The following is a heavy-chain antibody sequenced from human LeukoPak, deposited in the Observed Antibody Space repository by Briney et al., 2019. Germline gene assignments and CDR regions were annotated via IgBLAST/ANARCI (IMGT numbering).Heavy chain of an antibody. Sequence: PSETLSLTCAVYGGSFSGYYWSWIRQPPGKGLEWIGDINHSGSTNYNPSLKSRVTISVDTSKNQFSLKLRSVTAADTAVYYCARPVGMVQIEAMGVWGKGTTVTVSS. D-gene: IGHD4/OR15-4a*01. CDR3: ARPVGMVQIEAMGV. CDR1: GGSFSGYY. CDR2: INHSGST. V-gene: IGHV4-34*01. J-gene: IGHJ6*03.